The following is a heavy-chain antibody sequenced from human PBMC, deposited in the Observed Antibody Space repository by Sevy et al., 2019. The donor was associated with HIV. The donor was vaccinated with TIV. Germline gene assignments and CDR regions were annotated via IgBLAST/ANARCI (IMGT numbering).Heavy chain of an antibody. CDR1: GYTFTSYY. CDR3: ARGSITIFGVVIPLLDY. J-gene: IGHJ4*02. CDR2: TNPSGGST. Sequence: ASVKVSCKASGYTFTSYYMHWVRQAPGQGLEWMGITNPSGGSTSYAQKFQGRVTMTRDTSTSTVYMELSSLRSEDTAVYYCARGSITIFGVVIPLLDYWGQGTLVTVSS. V-gene: IGHV1-46*03. D-gene: IGHD3-3*01.